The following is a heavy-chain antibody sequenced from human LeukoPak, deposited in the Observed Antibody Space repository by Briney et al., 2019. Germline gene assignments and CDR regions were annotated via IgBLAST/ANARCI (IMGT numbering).Heavy chain of an antibody. Sequence: NPSQTLSLTCSVSGDSISHGTHYWSWIRQSGGQGLEWIGRVYITGVTNYNPSLKTRVTISVDPSLNQFSLNLTSVTPADTAVYYCAREFLASRRNWVDPWGQGTLVTVSS. D-gene: IGHD6-6*01. CDR1: GDSISHGTHY. CDR3: AREFLASRRNWVDP. CDR2: VYITGVT. V-gene: IGHV4-61*02. J-gene: IGHJ5*02.